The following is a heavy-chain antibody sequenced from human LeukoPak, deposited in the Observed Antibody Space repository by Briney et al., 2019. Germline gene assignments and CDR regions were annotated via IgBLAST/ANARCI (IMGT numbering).Heavy chain of an antibody. D-gene: IGHD3-22*01. CDR1: GVSISSGGYY. J-gene: IGHJ5*02. V-gene: IGHV4-31*03. Sequence: SQTLSLTCTVSGVSISSGGYYWSWLRQHPGKGLEWIGYIYYSGSTYYNPSLKSRVTISVDTSKSQFSLKLSSVTAADTAVYYCARVYYDSSGYYPDNWFDPWGQGTLVTVSS. CDR3: ARVYYDSSGYYPDNWFDP. CDR2: IYYSGST.